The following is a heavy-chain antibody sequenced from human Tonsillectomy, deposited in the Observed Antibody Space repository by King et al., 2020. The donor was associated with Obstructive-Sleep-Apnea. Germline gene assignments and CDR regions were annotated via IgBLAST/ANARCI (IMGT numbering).Heavy chain of an antibody. V-gene: IGHV3-15*01. J-gene: IGHJ4*02. CDR1: GFTFSNAW. D-gene: IGHD3-10*01. CDR2: IKSKTDGGTT. Sequence: VQLVESGGGLVKPGGSLRLSCAASGFTFSNAWMSWVRQAPGKGLEWVGRIKSKTDGGTTDYAAPVKGRFTISRDDSKNTLYLQMNSLKTEDTAVYYCTTGFQSVWFGESPNDYWGQGTLVTVSS. CDR3: TTGFQSVWFGESPNDY.